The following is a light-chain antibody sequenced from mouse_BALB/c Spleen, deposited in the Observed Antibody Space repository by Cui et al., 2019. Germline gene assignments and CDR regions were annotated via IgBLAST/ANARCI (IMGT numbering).Light chain of an antibody. CDR3: HQWSSYPWT. Sequence: HIVLTQSPAIMSASLGEEITLTCSASSSVSYMHWYQQKSGTSPKLLIYSTSNLASGVPSRFSGSGSGTFYSLTISSVEAEDAADYYCHQWSSYPWTFGGGTKLGNQT. J-gene: IGKJ1*01. CDR2: STS. V-gene: IGKV4-80*01. CDR1: SSVSY.